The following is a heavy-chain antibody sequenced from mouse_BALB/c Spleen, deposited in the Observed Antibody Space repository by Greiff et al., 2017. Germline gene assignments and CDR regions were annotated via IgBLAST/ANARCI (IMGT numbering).Heavy chain of an antibody. Sequence: EVQLQESGGGLVKPGGSLKLSCAASGFTFSSYAMSWVRQSPEKRLEWVAEISSGGSYTYYPNTVTGRFTISRDNATNTLYLEMSSLRSEDTAMYYCARVYYDYGEEWFAYWGQGTLVTVSA. D-gene: IGHD2-4*01. V-gene: IGHV5-9-4*01. CDR1: GFTFSSYA. CDR3: ARVYYDYGEEWFAY. CDR2: ISSGGSYT. J-gene: IGHJ3*01.